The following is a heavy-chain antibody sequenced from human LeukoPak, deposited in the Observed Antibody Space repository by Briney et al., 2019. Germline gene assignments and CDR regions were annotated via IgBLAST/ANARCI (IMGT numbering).Heavy chain of an antibody. J-gene: IGHJ4*02. V-gene: IGHV4-34*01. Sequence: SETLSLTCTVSGGSFSGYYWTWIRQPPGKGLEWIGEINHSGNANYNPSLKSRVTISLDMSENHFSLKLTSATAADTAVYYCARGQGTVTTHWGQGTLVTVSS. D-gene: IGHD4-17*01. CDR2: INHSGNA. CDR3: ARGQGTVTTH. CDR1: GGSFSGYY.